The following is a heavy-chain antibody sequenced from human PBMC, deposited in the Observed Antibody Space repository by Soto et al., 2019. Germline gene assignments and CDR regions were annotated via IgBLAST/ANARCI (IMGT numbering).Heavy chain of an antibody. CDR3: ARDPLVAGAETAFDY. Sequence: ASVKVSCKASGYTFTSYYMHWVRQAPGQGLEWMGIINPSGGSTSYAQKFQGRVTMTRDTSTSTVYMGLSSLKSEDTAVYYCARDPLVAGAETAFDYWGQGTLVTVYS. J-gene: IGHJ4*02. D-gene: IGHD6-19*01. V-gene: IGHV1-46*01. CDR1: GYTFTSYY. CDR2: INPSGGST.